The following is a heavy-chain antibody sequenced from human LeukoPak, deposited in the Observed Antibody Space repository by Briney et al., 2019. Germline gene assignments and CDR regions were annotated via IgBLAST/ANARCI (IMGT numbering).Heavy chain of an antibody. J-gene: IGHJ6*03. CDR3: ARGGIQLPYYYYMDV. V-gene: IGHV4-59*01. CDR2: IYYSGST. Sequence: SETLSLTCTVSGGSISSYYWSWIRQPPGKGLEWIGYIYYSGSTNYNPSLKSRVTISVDTSKNQFSLKLSSVTAADTAAYYCARGGIQLPYYYYMDVWGKGTTVTVSS. CDR1: GGSISSYY. D-gene: IGHD5-18*01.